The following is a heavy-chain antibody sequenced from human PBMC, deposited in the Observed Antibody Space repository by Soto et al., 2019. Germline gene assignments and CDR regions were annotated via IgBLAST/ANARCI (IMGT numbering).Heavy chain of an antibody. Sequence: GGSLRLSCAASGITFSNHALSWVRQAPGKGLEWVSGISGSGTSTYYADSAKGRFTISRDNSKNTLSLQMNSLRDDDTAVYYCAKEHGGGISTITSFFDSWGQGTPVTVSS. CDR3: AKEHGGGISTITSFFDS. J-gene: IGHJ4*02. CDR2: ISGSGTST. D-gene: IGHD5-12*01. V-gene: IGHV3-23*01. CDR1: GITFSNHA.